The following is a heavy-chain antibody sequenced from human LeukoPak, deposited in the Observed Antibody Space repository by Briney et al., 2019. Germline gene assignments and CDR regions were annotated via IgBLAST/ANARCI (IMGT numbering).Heavy chain of an antibody. CDR1: GGSFSGYY. D-gene: IGHD2-21*02. Sequence: SETLSLTCAVYGGSFSGYYWSWIRQPPGKGLEWIGEINHSGSTNYKPSLKSRVTISVDTSKNQFSLKLSSVTAADTAVYYCARGRMVVTAIDFDYWGQGTLVTVSS. CDR3: ARGRMVVTAIDFDY. J-gene: IGHJ4*02. V-gene: IGHV4-34*01. CDR2: INHSGST.